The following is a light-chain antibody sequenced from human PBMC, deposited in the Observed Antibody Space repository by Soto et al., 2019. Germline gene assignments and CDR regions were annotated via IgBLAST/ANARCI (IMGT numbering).Light chain of an antibody. CDR2: RNH. CDR1: RSNIGTYT. V-gene: IGLV1-44*01. CDR3: AAWDDSLRDVV. J-gene: IGLJ2*01. Sequence: QSVLTQSPSASGTPGQRVTISCSGSRSNIGTYTVNWYQQLPGTAPTLLIFRNHQRPSGVPDRFSGSKSGTSASLAISGPQYEEEADYYCAAWDDSLRDVVFGGGTQLTVL.